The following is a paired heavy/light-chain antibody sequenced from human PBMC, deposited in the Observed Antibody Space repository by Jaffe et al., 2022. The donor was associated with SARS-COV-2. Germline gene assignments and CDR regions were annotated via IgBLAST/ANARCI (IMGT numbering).Light chain of an antibody. V-gene: IGKV1-12*01. Sequence: DILMTQSPSFVSASVGDRVTVTCRASQSISNWLAWYQQKPGKAPKLLIYAGSTLQSGVPSRFSGSGSGTDFTLTISGLQPEDFATYYCQQADSFPLTFGGGTKVEI. CDR2: AGS. J-gene: IGKJ4*01. CDR1: QSISNW. CDR3: QQADSFPLT.
Heavy chain of an antibody. CDR1: GFTLSLYG. CDR3: ARDIVASVARVPGWYYGMDV. V-gene: IGHV3-21*01. D-gene: IGHD5-12*01. CDR2: ISSTGSDI. J-gene: IGHJ6*02. Sequence: EVQVVESGGGLVKPGGSLRLSCAASGFTLSLYGMNWVRQAPGKGLEWVSSISSTGSDIYYGDFVKGRFIISRDNAKNSLDLQMNSLRAEDTAVYYCARDIVASVARVPGWYYGMDVWGQGTTVTVSS.